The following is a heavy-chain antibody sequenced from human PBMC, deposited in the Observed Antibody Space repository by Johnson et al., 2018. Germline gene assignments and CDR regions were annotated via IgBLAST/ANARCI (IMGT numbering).Heavy chain of an antibody. J-gene: IGHJ6*03. CDR3: ATYTPRYDFWSASWPSDWYMDA. V-gene: IGHV1-24*01. CDR1: GYSLTDLP. CDR2: FDPEDGET. Sequence: QVQLVQSGAEVKKPGASVTVSCKVSGYSLTDLPMHWVRQAPGKGLEWVGGFDPEDGETIYAQKFQGRVNMTEDTSADTAYMELSSLRSEDTAVYYCATYTPRYDFWSASWPSDWYMDAWGKGTTITVSS. D-gene: IGHD3-3*01.